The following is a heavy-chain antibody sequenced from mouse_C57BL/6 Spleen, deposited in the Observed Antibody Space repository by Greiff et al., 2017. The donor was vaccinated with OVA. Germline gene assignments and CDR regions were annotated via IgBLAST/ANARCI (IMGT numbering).Heavy chain of an antibody. Sequence: QVQLQQSGAELVKPGASVKISCKASGYAFSSYWMNWVKQRPGKGLEWIGQIYPGDGDTNYNGKFKGKATLTADKSSSTAYMQLSSLTSEDSAVYFCARVLTTVAPYAMDYWGQGTSVTVSS. CDR2: IYPGDGDT. J-gene: IGHJ4*01. CDR1: GYAFSSYW. CDR3: ARVLTTVAPYAMDY. V-gene: IGHV1-80*01. D-gene: IGHD1-1*01.